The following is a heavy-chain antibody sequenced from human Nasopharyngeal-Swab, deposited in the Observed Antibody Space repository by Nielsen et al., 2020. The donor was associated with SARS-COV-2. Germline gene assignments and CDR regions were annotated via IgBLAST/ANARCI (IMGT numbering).Heavy chain of an antibody. J-gene: IGHJ6*02. CDR2: ISGSDYNT. CDR1: GFTFRSYA. D-gene: IGHD5-12*01. CDR3: AKDRDSGDDSDDYYHYYGMDV. V-gene: IGHV3-23*01. Sequence: GGSLRLSYAASGFTFRSYAISWVRQAPGKGLEWVSVISGSDYNTYYADSVKGRFTISRDNSKNTVNLQMNSLRAEDTAIYYCAKDRDSGDDSDDYYHYYGMDVWGQGTTVTVSS.